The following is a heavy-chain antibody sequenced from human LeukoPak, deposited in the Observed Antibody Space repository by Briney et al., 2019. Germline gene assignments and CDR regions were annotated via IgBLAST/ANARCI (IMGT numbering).Heavy chain of an antibody. V-gene: IGHV3-7*01. CDR3: ARQRGSGCLDY. D-gene: IGHD6-19*01. CDR1: RFTLTNYW. J-gene: IGHJ4*02. Sequence: GGSLRLSCAASRFTLTNYWMSWVRQAPGKGLEWLANIKQDGSETYYVDSVKGRFTISRDNAKNSLSLQMNSLRAGDTAVYYCARQRGSGCLDYWGQGTLVTVSS. CDR2: IKQDGSET.